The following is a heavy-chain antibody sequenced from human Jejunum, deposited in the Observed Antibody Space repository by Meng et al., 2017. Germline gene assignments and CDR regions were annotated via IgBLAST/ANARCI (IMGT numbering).Heavy chain of an antibody. CDR3: ATSWEHGANNWDFDY. J-gene: IGHJ4*01. CDR1: GYIFTTYG. Sequence: ASVKVSCKASGYIFTTYGIAWVRQAPGQGPEWMGWISVYNGDTKYAQKFQGRIAMATDTSTNTAFMELRKLRSDDAAVCYCATSWEHGANNWDFDYWGHGTLVTVSS. V-gene: IGHV1-18*01. CDR2: ISVYNGDT. D-gene: IGHD1-1*01.